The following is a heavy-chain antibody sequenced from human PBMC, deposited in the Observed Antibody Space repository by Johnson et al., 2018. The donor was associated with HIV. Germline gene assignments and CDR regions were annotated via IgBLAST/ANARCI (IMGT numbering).Heavy chain of an antibody. V-gene: IGHV3-53*01. CDR2: IYSGGST. CDR3: ARAPSPGPGGAFDS. J-gene: IGHJ3*02. CDR1: GFTVSSNY. Sequence: VQLVESGGGLIQPGGSLRLSCAASGFTVSSNYMSWVRQAPGKGLEWVSVIYSGGSTYYADSVKGRFTISRDNSKNTLDLQMNSLRAEDTAVYYCARAPSPGPGGAFDSWGQGTMVTVSS.